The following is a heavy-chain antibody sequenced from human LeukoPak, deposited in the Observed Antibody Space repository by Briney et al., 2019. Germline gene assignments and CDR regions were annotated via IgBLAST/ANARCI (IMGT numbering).Heavy chain of an antibody. D-gene: IGHD2-2*01. V-gene: IGHV3-7*03. CDR1: GFTFSSYW. Sequence: PGGSLRLSCAASGFTFSSYWMSWVRHAPGKGLEWVANIKQDGSEKYYVDSVKGRFTISRDNAKNSLYLQMNSLRAEDTAVYYCARDPVVGIVVVPAAIEGVGYWGQGTLVTVSS. CDR2: IKQDGSEK. CDR3: ARDPVVGIVVVPAAIEGVGY. J-gene: IGHJ4*02.